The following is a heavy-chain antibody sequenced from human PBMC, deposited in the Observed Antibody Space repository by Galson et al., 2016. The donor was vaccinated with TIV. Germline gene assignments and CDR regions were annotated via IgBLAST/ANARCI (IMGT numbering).Heavy chain of an antibody. CDR2: ISSDGTT. V-gene: IGHV3-66*02. D-gene: IGHD2-21*02. J-gene: IGHJ6*02. CDR3: ARNRRHCGDNCYLYYYYGMDV. Sequence: SLRLSCAASDFSVSRNYMSWVRQAPGKGLEWVSIISSDGTTHYADSVKGRFTISRDNFKNTLYLQVNSLRVEDTAIDYCARNRRHCGDNCYLYYYYGMDVWGHGTTVSVSS. CDR1: DFSVSRNY.